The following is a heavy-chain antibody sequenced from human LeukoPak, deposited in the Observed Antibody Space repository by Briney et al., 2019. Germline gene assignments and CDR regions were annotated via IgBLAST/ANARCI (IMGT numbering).Heavy chain of an antibody. V-gene: IGHV1-69*05. J-gene: IGHJ5*02. CDR1: GGTFSSYA. D-gene: IGHD5-12*01. Sequence: ASVKVSCKASGGTFSSYAISWVRQAPGQGLEWMGGIIPIFGTANYAQKFQGRVTITTDESTSTAYTELSSLRSEDTAVYYCARDKVDIVATILYNWFDPWGQGTLVTVSS. CDR2: IIPIFGTA. CDR3: ARDKVDIVATILYNWFDP.